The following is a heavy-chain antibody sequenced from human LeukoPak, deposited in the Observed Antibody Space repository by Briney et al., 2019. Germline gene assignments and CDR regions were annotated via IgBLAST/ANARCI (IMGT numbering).Heavy chain of an antibody. J-gene: IGHJ6*02. CDR3: ARDYGDSSGDYYYGMDV. D-gene: IGHD4-17*01. CDR2: IYYTGSP. CDR1: GGSISSSSYY. Sequence: SETLSLTCTVSGGSISSSSYYWGWIRQPPGKGPEWIGSIYYTGSPSYNPSLKSRVTISVDTSKNQFSLKLSSVTAADTAVYYCARDYGDSSGDYYYGMDVWGQGTTVTVSS. V-gene: IGHV4-39*02.